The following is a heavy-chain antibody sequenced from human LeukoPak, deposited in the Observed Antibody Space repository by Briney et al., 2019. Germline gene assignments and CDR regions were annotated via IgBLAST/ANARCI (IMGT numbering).Heavy chain of an antibody. V-gene: IGHV1-24*01. Sequence: ASVKVSCKVSVYTLSELSMHWVRQAPGKGLEWMGGFDPDDGETIYAQKFQGRVTMTEDTSTDKAYMELSSLRSEDTAVYYCATFRGYYRGFDYWGQGTLVTVSS. CDR2: FDPDDGET. D-gene: IGHD3-22*01. CDR3: ATFRGYYRGFDY. CDR1: VYTLSELS. J-gene: IGHJ4*02.